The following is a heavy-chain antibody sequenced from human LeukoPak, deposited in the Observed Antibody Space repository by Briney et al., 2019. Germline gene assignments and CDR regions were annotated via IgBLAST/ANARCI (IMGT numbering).Heavy chain of an antibody. CDR3: ARDLGDSGSYSGGY. D-gene: IGHD1-26*01. J-gene: IGHJ4*02. CDR1: GDTFSIYA. V-gene: IGHV1-2*02. Sequence: ASVKVSFKASGDTFSIYAISWVRQAPGQGLEWMGWINPNSGGTNYAQKFQGRVTMTRDTSISTAYMELSRLRSDDTAVYYCARDLGDSGSYSGGYWGQGTLVTVSS. CDR2: INPNSGGT.